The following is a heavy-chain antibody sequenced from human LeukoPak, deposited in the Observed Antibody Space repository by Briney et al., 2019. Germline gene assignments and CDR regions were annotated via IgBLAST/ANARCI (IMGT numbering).Heavy chain of an antibody. CDR2: ISLRSSTI. Sequence: GGSLRLSCAASGFTFSTYSMNWVRQAPGKGLEWVSYISLRSSTIYYADSVRGRFTISRDNAKNSLYLQMNSLRAEDTAVYYCARDILRHSSSWSFDYWGQGTLVTVSS. CDR3: ARDILRHSSSWSFDY. CDR1: GFTFSTYS. J-gene: IGHJ4*02. D-gene: IGHD6-13*01. V-gene: IGHV3-48*01.